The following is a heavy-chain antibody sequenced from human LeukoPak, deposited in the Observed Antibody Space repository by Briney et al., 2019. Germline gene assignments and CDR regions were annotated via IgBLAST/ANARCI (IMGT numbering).Heavy chain of an antibody. Sequence: SETLSLTCTVSGGSISSSSYYWGWIRQPPGKGLEWIGSIYYSGSTYYNPSLKSRVTISVDTSKNQFSLKLSSVTAADTAVYYCARGRAPYYYGSGSPYYFDYWGQGTLVTVSS. J-gene: IGHJ4*02. CDR1: GGSISSSSYY. V-gene: IGHV4-39*07. D-gene: IGHD3-10*01. CDR2: IYYSGST. CDR3: ARGRAPYYYGSGSPYYFDY.